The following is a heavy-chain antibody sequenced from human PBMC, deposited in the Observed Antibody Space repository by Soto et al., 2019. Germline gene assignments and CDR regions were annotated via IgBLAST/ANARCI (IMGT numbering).Heavy chain of an antibody. V-gene: IGHV3-21*01. CDR3: ARYYDILTGYSPGIYYYYMDV. D-gene: IGHD3-9*01. CDR1: GFTFSSYS. Sequence: GGSLRLSCAASGFTFSSYSMNWVRQAPGKGLEWVSSISSSSSYIYYADSVKGRFTISRDNAKNSLYLQMNSLRAEDTAVYYCARYYDILTGYSPGIYYYYMDVWGKGTTVTVSS. J-gene: IGHJ6*03. CDR2: ISSSSSYI.